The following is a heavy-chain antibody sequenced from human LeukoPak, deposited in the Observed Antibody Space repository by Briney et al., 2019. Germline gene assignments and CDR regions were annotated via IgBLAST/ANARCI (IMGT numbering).Heavy chain of an antibody. D-gene: IGHD3-22*01. CDR2: INPNSGGT. J-gene: IGHJ4*02. CDR3: ARATSFYDSSGSY. CDR1: GYTFTGYY. V-gene: IGHV1-2*02. Sequence: ASVKVSCKASGYTFTGYYMHWVRQAPGQGLEWMGWINPNSGGTNYAQKFQGRVTMTRDTSISTAYMELSRLRSDGTAVYYCARATSFYDSSGSYWGQGTLVTVSS.